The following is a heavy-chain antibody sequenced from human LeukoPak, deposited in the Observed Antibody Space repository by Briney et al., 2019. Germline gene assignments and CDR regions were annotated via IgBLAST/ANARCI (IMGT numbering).Heavy chain of an antibody. CDR1: GFTFSDYY. J-gene: IGHJ5*02. CDR2: ISGTGSYT. Sequence: PGGSLRLSCAASGFTFSDYYMSWIRQAPGKGLEWVSYISGTGSYTNYADSVKGRFTISRDNAKNSLYLQMNSLRAEDTAVYYCARHSGAGSCSGGSCYVHWFDPWGQRTLVTVSS. CDR3: ARHSGAGSCSGGSCYVHWFDP. V-gene: IGHV3-11*03. D-gene: IGHD2-15*01.